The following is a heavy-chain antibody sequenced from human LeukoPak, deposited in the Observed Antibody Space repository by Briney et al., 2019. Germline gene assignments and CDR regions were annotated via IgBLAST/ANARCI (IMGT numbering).Heavy chain of an antibody. J-gene: IGHJ4*02. CDR2: ICGSGDSA. D-gene: IGHD2-15*01. V-gene: IGHV3-23*01. CDR3: AKGNRESCYSSDDS. Sequence: GGSLRLSCAASGFTFSNYAMSWVRQAPGKGPEWVSVICGSGDSAYYADSVKGRFTISRDNSKNTMSLQMNSLRVEDTAVYFCAKGNRESCYSSDDSWGQGTLVTVSS. CDR1: GFTFSNYA.